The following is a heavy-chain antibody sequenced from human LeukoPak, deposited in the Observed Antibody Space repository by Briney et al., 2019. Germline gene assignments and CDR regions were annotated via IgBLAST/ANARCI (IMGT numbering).Heavy chain of an antibody. J-gene: IGHJ4*02. CDR1: GFTFSSHA. CDR3: AKRDSGGSYPYYFDY. CDR2: ITGSGAST. Sequence: GGSLRLSCAASGFTFSSHAMGWVRQAPGKGLEWVSSITGSGASTYYADSVKGRFTISRDNSKDTLYLQMNSLRVEDTAAYYCAKRDSGGSYPYYFDYWGQGTLVTVSS. V-gene: IGHV3-23*01. D-gene: IGHD3-22*01.